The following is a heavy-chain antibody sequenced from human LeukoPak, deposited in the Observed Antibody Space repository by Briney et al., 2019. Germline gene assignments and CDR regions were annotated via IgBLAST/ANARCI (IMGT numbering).Heavy chain of an antibody. J-gene: IGHJ4*02. D-gene: IGHD1-26*01. CDR3: ARIPTTNAGD. CDR2: INWNGGST. Sequence: GGSLRPSCAASGFTFDDYGLSWVRQAPGKGLEWVSGINWNGGSTGYADSVKGRFTISRDNAKNTLNLQMNSLRAEDTAVYYCARIPTTNAGDWGQGTLVTVSS. V-gene: IGHV3-20*04. CDR1: GFTFDDYG.